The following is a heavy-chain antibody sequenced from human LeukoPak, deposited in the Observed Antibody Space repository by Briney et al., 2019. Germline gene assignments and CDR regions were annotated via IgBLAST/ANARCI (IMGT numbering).Heavy chain of an antibody. CDR1: GYTFTSYG. D-gene: IGHD6-19*01. J-gene: IGHJ6*03. CDR3: ARAPVAGTGYYYMDV. V-gene: IGHV1-69*13. Sequence: ASVKVSCKASGYTFTSYGISWVRQAPGQGLEWMGGIIPIFGTANYAQKFQGRVTITADESTSTAYMELSSLRSEDTAVYYCARAPVAGTGYYYMDVWGKGTTVTISS. CDR2: IIPIFGTA.